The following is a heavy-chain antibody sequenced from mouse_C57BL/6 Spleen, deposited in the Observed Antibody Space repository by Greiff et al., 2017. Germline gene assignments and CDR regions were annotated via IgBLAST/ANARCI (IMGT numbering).Heavy chain of an antibody. Sequence: QVQLQQPGAELVKPGASVKMSCKASGYTFTSYWITWVKQRPGQGLEWIGDIYPGSGSTTYNEKFKSKATLTVDTSSSTAYMQLSSLTSEDAAVYYCITTVVGYWGQGTTLTVST. CDR2: IYPGSGST. D-gene: IGHD1-1*01. V-gene: IGHV1-55*01. J-gene: IGHJ2*01. CDR1: GYTFTSYW. CDR3: ITTVVGY.